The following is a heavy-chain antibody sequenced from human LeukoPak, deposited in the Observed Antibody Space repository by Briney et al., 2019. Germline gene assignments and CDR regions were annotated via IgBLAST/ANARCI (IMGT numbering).Heavy chain of an antibody. Sequence: SETLSLTCTVSGGSISSSSYYWGWIRQPPGKGLEWIGSIYYSGSTYYNPSLKSRVTISVDTSKNQFSLKLSSVTAADTAVYYCARSHPFLTGYYNFDYWGQGTLVTVSS. D-gene: IGHD3-9*01. J-gene: IGHJ4*02. CDR2: IYYSGST. CDR3: ARSHPFLTGYYNFDY. V-gene: IGHV4-39*07. CDR1: GGSISSSSYY.